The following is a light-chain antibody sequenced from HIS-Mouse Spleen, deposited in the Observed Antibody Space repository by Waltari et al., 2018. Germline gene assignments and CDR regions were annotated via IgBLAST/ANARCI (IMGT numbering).Light chain of an antibody. CDR2: AAS. CDR1: QGISSY. CDR3: QQLNRYPLT. J-gene: IGKJ1*01. Sequence: DIQLTQSPSFLSASVGDRVTITCRASQGISSYLAWYQQKPGKAHKLLIYAASTLQRWVPSRFSGSGSATEFTRTYNSLQPEDFATYYCQQLNRYPLTFGQETKVEIK. V-gene: IGKV1-9*01.